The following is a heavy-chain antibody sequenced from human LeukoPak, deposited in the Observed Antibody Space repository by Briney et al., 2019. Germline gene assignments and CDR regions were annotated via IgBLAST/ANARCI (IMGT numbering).Heavy chain of an antibody. CDR1: GFTFDDYA. D-gene: IGHD3-16*02. CDR2: ISWNSGSI. V-gene: IGHV3-9*01. CDR3: AKRGVVVRVFLVGFHKEAYYFDS. J-gene: IGHJ4*02. Sequence: PGRSLRLSCAASGFTFDDYAMHWVRQAPGKGLEWVSGISWNSGSIGYADSVKGRFTISRDNSKNTLFLQMDRLRAEDTAVYFCAKRGVVVRVFLVGFHKEAYYFDSWGQGAQVTVSS.